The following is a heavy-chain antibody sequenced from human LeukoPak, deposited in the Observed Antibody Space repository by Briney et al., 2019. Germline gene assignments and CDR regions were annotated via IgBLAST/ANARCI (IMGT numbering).Heavy chain of an antibody. CDR3: AKVGPRDGYREYYFDY. J-gene: IGHJ4*02. V-gene: IGHV3-23*01. D-gene: IGHD5-24*01. Sequence: PGGSLRLSCAASGFIFSSYAMTWVRQAPGKGLEWVSAISGSGGSTYYADSVKGRFTISRDNSKNTLYLQMNSLRAEDTAVYYCAKVGPRDGYREYYFDYWGQGTLVTVSS. CDR2: ISGSGGST. CDR1: GFIFSSYA.